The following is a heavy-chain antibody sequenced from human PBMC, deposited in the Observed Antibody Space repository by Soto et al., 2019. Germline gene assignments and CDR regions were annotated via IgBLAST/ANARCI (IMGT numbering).Heavy chain of an antibody. D-gene: IGHD3-3*01. V-gene: IGHV1-18*04. CDR3: ARGYYDFWSGYYSDY. Sequence: ASVKVSCKASGYTCTIYGISCVRQSPLQGLEWMGWISAYNGNTNYAQKLQGRVTMTTDTSTSTAYMELRSLRSDDTAVYYCARGYYDFWSGYYSDYWGQGILVTVSS. CDR1: GYTCTIYG. CDR2: ISAYNGNT. J-gene: IGHJ4*02.